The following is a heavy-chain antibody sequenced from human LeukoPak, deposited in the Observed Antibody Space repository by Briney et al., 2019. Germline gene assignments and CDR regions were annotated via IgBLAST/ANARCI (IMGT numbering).Heavy chain of an antibody. D-gene: IGHD3-10*01. V-gene: IGHV3-7*03. CDR1: GFTFSSYW. CDR3: ARGSHYYDSGRYYYYGLDV. Sequence: GGSLRLSCAASGFTFSSYWMSWVRQAPGKGLEWVANIKQDGSEKYYVDSVRGRFTISRDNAKKSLYLQMNSLRAEDTAVYYCARGSHYYDSGRYYYYGLDVWGQGTTVTVSS. J-gene: IGHJ6*02. CDR2: IKQDGSEK.